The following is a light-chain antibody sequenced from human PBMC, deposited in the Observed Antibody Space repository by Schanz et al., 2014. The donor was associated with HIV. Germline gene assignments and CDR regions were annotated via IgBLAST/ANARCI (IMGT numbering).Light chain of an antibody. V-gene: IGLV1-40*01. J-gene: IGLJ2*01. CDR3: QSYDSRVV. Sequence: QSVLAQPPSVSGAPGQRVTISCTGSSPNIGADYDVPRYQLLPGTAPKLLIFDNTNRPSGVPARFSGSKSGTSASLAITGLQAEDEADYYCQSYDSRVVFGGGTKLTVL. CDR2: DNT. CDR1: SPNIGADYD.